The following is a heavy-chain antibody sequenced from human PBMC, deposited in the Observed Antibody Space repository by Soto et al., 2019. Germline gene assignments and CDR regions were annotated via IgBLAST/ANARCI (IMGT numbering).Heavy chain of an antibody. J-gene: IGHJ4*02. CDR2: ISYDGSNK. Sequence: GGSLRLSCAASGFTFSSYGMHWVRQAPGKGLEWVAVISYDGSNKYYADSVKGRFTISRDNSKNTLYLQMNSLRAEDTAVYYCANPFSSLNYWGQGTLVTVSS. V-gene: IGHV3-30*18. CDR1: GFTFSSYG. CDR3: ANPFSSLNY.